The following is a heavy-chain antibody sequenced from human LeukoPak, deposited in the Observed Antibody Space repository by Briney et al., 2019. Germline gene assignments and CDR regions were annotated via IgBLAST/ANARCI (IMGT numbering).Heavy chain of an antibody. D-gene: IGHD3-10*01. CDR3: TKDPFGSGSYYFDY. J-gene: IGHJ4*02. V-gene: IGHV3-13*01. CDR1: GFTFSSYD. Sequence: GGSLRLSCAASGFTFSSYDMHWVRQATGKGLEWVSAIGTAGDTYYPGSVRGRFTISRDNSKNTLYMQMNSLRAEDTAIYYCTKDPFGSGSYYFDYWGQGTLVTVSS. CDR2: IGTAGDT.